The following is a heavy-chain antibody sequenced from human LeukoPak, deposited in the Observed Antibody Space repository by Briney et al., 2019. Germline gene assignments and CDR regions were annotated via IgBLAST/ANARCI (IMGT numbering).Heavy chain of an antibody. CDR1: GFTFSSYS. CDR2: ISSSSSTI. D-gene: IGHD2-2*01. CDR3: AKALIVVVPAAPDY. V-gene: IGHV3-48*01. J-gene: IGHJ4*02. Sequence: PGGSLRLSCAASGFTFSSYSMNWVRQAPGKGLEWVSYISSSSSTIYYAAAVKGRFTISRDNAKNSLYLQMNSLRAEDTAVYYCAKALIVVVPAAPDYWGQGTLVTVSS.